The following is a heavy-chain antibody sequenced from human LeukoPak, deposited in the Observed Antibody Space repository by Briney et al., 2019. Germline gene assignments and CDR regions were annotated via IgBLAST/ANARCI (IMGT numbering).Heavy chain of an antibody. V-gene: IGHV3-21*01. CDR2: ISSSSSYI. D-gene: IGHD3-10*01. CDR3: AAFWGSGSYRGYYYYGMDV. Sequence: GGSLRLSCAASGFTFSSYAMNWVRQAPGKGLEWVSSISSSSSYIYYADSVKGRFTISRDNAKNSLYLQMNSLRAEDTAVYYCAAFWGSGSYRGYYYYGMDVWGQGTTVTVSS. CDR1: GFTFSSYA. J-gene: IGHJ6*02.